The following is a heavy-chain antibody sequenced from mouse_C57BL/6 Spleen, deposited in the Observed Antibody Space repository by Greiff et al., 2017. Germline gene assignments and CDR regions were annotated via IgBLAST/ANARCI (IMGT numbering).Heavy chain of an antibody. CDR1: GYTFTDYY. V-gene: IGHV1-26*01. CDR3: ARVESLYYFDY. CDR2: INPNNGGT. J-gene: IGHJ2*01. Sequence: EVQLQQSGPELVKPGASVKISCKASGYTFTDYYMNWVKQSHGKSLEWIGDINPNNGGTSYNQKFKGKATLTVDKSSSTAYMELRSLTSEDSAVYYCARVESLYYFDYWGQGTTLTVSS. D-gene: IGHD6-2*01.